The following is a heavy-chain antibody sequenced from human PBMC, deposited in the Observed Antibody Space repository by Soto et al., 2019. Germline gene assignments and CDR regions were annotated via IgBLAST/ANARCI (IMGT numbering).Heavy chain of an antibody. D-gene: IGHD4-17*01. CDR2: IYYSGST. CDR1: GGSISSSSYY. Sequence: TSETLSLTCTVSGGSISSSSYYWGWIRQPPGKGLEWIGSIYYSGSTYYNPSLKSRVTISVDTSKNQFSLKLSSVTAADTAVYYCASTTGDYVDYYYMDVWGKGTKVTVSS. J-gene: IGHJ6*03. CDR3: ASTTGDYVDYYYMDV. V-gene: IGHV4-39*01.